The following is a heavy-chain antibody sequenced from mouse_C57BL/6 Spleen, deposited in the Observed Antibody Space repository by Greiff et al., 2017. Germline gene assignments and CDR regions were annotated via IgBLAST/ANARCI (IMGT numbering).Heavy chain of an antibody. CDR1: GYSFTGYY. CDR3: ARAGLLDY. D-gene: IGHD3-3*01. Sequence: VHVKQSGPELVKPGASVKISCKASGYSFTGYYMNWVKQSPEKSLEWIGEINPSTGGTTYNQKFKAKATLTVDKSSSTAYMQLKGLTSEDSAVYYCARAGLLDYWGQGTTLTVSS. J-gene: IGHJ2*01. V-gene: IGHV1-42*01. CDR2: INPSTGGT.